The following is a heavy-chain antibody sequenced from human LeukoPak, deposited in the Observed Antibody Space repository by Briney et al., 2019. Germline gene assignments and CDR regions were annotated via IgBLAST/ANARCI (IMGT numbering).Heavy chain of an antibody. CDR1: GYTFTSYG. D-gene: IGHD3-22*01. CDR2: ICAYNGNS. V-gene: IGHV1-18*01. Sequence: AAVKDSRKASGYTFTSYGISWVRQTPGQGGEWMGWICAYNGNSEYAQKLRGRVTITTDTSTSTAYMELRSLRSDETAVYYCARDGETNYYASSGYLAPSNDYWGQGTLVTVSS. CDR3: ARDGETNYYASSGYLAPSNDY. J-gene: IGHJ4*02.